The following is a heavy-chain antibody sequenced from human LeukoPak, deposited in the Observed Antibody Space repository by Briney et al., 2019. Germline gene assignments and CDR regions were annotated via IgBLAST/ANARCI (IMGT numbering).Heavy chain of an antibody. CDR3: AKSLHKNYYDSSGLFDY. D-gene: IGHD3-22*01. J-gene: IGHJ4*02. Sequence: GGSLRLSCAASGFTSSDSAMHWVRQASGKGLEWVGRIRSKDNSYATTYAESVKGRFTISRDDSKNTLYLQMNSLRAEDTAVYYCAKSLHKNYYDSSGLFDYWGQGTLVTVSS. CDR1: GFTSSDSA. V-gene: IGHV3-73*01. CDR2: IRSKDNSYAT.